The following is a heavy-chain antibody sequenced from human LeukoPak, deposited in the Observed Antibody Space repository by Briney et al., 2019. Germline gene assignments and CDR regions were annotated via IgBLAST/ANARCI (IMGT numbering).Heavy chain of an antibody. J-gene: IGHJ5*02. CDR3: ARDPFCSSSTGCYFEDWFGP. V-gene: IGHV3-20*04. D-gene: IGHD2-2*01. CDR1: GFKFDDYD. Sequence: PGGSLRLSCTASGFKFDDYDMSWVRQVPGKGLEWVSGITWNGDKTGYADSVRGRFAISRDNTKKSLYLQMSSLRAEDTALYYCARDPFCSSSTGCYFEDWFGPWGPGTLVTVSS. CDR2: ITWNGDKT.